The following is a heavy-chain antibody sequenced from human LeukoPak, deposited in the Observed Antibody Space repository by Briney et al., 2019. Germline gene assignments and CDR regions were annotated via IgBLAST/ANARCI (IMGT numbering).Heavy chain of an antibody. J-gene: IGHJ3*02. CDR3: AREVMAKRRAFDI. Sequence: PGGSLRLSCAASGFTFSSYAMNWVRQAPGKGLEWVSVIYSDDRTYYADSVKGRFTISRHTSKKTLYLQMNSLRAEDTAVYYCAREVMAKRRAFDIWGQGTVVTVSS. CDR1: GFTFSSYA. V-gene: IGHV3-53*04. D-gene: IGHD2-8*01. CDR2: IYSDDRT.